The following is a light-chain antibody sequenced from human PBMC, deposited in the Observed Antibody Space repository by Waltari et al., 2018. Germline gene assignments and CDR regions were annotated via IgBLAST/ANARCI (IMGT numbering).Light chain of an antibody. Sequence: QSALAQPASVSGSPGQSITISCTGRSSDLGAFDLVSWYQQHPGRAPRLIIRNVSERPSGVLHRFYGSRSGNAASLTISSLRSEDESLYFCSSFTTGSTGLFGGGTKLTVL. J-gene: IGLJ2*01. V-gene: IGLV2-14*03. CDR3: SSFTTGSTGL. CDR1: SSDLGAFDL. CDR2: NVS.